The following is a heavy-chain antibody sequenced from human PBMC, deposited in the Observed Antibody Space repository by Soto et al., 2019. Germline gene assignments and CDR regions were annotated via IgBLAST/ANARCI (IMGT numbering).Heavy chain of an antibody. CDR1: GGSISSYY. CDR2: IYYSGST. D-gene: IGHD6-19*01. CDR3: ARDSSGYGGSGWPFDY. J-gene: IGHJ4*02. V-gene: IGHV4-59*01. Sequence: SETLSLTCTVSGGSISSYYWSWIRQPPGKGLEWIGYIYYSGSTNYNPSLRSRVTISVDTSKNQFSLKLSSVTAADTAVYYCARDSSGYGGSGWPFDYWGQGTLVTVSS.